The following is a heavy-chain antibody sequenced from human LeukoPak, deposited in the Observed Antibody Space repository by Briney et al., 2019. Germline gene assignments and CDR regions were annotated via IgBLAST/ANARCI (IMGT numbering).Heavy chain of an antibody. CDR3: ANQVGATFN. CDR2: IGGSSDST. D-gene: IGHD1-26*01. Sequence: GGSLSLFCAVSGFPFRSYAMSWVRLAPGEGLEWVSGIGGSSDSTYYADSVKGRFTISRDNTKNTLYLQMNSLRAEDTAVYYCANQVGATFNWGQGTLVTVSS. J-gene: IGHJ4*02. V-gene: IGHV3-23*01. CDR1: GFPFRSYA.